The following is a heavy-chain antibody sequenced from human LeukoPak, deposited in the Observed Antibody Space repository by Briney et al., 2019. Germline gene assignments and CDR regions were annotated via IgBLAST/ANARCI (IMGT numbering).Heavy chain of an antibody. J-gene: IGHJ4*02. CDR3: AKDSLRTSFSVS. V-gene: IGHV3-48*01. CDR1: RFTFSSYS. D-gene: IGHD3-16*02. CDR2: ISSSSGTI. Sequence: PGGSLRLSCAASRFTFSSYSMNWVRQAPGKGLEWVSYISSSSGTIYYADSVKGRFTISRDNAKNSLYLQMNSLRADDTAVYYCAKDSLRTSFSVSWGQGILVTVSS.